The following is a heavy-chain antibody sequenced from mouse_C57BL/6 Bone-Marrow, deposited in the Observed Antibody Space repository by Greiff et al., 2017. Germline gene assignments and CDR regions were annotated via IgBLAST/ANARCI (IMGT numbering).Heavy chain of an antibody. Sequence: EVMLVESGGDLVKPGGSLKLSCAASGFTFSSYGMSWVRQTPDKRLEWVATISSGGSYTYYPDSVKGRFTISRDNAKNTLYLQMSSLKSEDTAMYYCAWDWYCDVWGTGTTVTVSS. CDR3: AWDWYCDV. J-gene: IGHJ1*03. V-gene: IGHV5-6*02. CDR1: GFTFSSYG. D-gene: IGHD4-1*01. CDR2: ISSGGSYT.